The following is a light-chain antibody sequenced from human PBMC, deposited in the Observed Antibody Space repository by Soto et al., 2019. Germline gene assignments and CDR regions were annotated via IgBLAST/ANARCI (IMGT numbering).Light chain of an antibody. V-gene: IGLV2-8*01. CDR1: SSDVGGYNY. CDR2: EVS. CDR3: SSYAGSNSVV. Sequence: QSALTQPPSASGSPGQSVTISCTGTSSDVGGYNYVSWYQQHPGKAPKVMIYEVSKRPSGVPDRFSGSKSGNTASLNVSGLQAEDEADYYCSSYAGSNSVVFGGGTKLTVL. J-gene: IGLJ2*01.